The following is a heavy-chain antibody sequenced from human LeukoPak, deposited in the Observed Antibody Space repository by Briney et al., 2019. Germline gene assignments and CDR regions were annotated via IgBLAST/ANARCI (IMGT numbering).Heavy chain of an antibody. CDR3: AGCSSGWSPYYYYMDV. CDR2: IYHSGST. V-gene: IGHV4-38-2*01. Sequence: SXTLSLTCAVSGYSISSGYYWGWIRQPPGKGLEWIGSIYHSGSTYYNPSLKSRFTISVDTSKNQFSLKLSSVTAADTAVYYCAGCSSGWSPYYYYMDVWGKGTTVTVSS. CDR1: GYSISSGYY. D-gene: IGHD6-19*01. J-gene: IGHJ6*03.